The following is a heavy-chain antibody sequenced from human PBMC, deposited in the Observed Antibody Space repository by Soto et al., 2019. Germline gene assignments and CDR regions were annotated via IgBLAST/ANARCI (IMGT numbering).Heavy chain of an antibody. J-gene: IGHJ4*02. CDR1: GFTFSRFA. CDR2: ISHDGKNE. Sequence: QVQLVESGGGVVQPGKSLRLSCAASGFTFSRFAMHWVRQAPGRGLEWVAVISHDGKNEYYADSVKGRFTISRDNSKNTLYLQMNSLGSEDMAVYYCTKGLSWVLAAAYLSDYWGQGTLVTLSS. D-gene: IGHD6-25*01. CDR3: TKGLSWVLAAAYLSDY. V-gene: IGHV3-30*18.